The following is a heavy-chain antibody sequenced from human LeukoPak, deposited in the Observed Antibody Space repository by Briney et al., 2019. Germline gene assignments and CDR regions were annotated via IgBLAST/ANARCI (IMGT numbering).Heavy chain of an antibody. V-gene: IGHV2-5*01. Sequence: SGPTLVKPTQTLTLTCTFSGFSLSTSGVGVGWIRQPPGKALEWLALIYWNDVKHYNPSLKSRLTITRDTSKNQVVLRMTNLDPRDTATYYCARHDYGAYVAYWGQGTLVTVSS. CDR2: IYWNDVK. CDR3: ARHDYGAYVAY. D-gene: IGHD4-17*01. CDR1: GFSLSTSGVG. J-gene: IGHJ4*02.